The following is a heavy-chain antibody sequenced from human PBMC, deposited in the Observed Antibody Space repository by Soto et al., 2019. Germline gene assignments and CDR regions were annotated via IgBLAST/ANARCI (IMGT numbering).Heavy chain of an antibody. CDR2: IIPIFGTA. V-gene: IGHV1-69*01. CDR1: GGSFSNYV. CDR3: AKCDITPLYDYYGMDV. J-gene: IGHJ6*02. Sequence: QVQLVQSGAEVKKPGSSVKVSCKASGGSFSNYVISWVRQAPGQGLEWMGGIIPIFGTANYAQKFQGRVTITANESTSTAYMELSSLRSEDTAVYYCAKCDITPLYDYYGMDVWGQGTTVTVSS.